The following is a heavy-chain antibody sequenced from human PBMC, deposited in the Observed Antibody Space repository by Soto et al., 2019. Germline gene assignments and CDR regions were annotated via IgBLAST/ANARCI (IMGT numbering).Heavy chain of an antibody. J-gene: IGHJ6*02. Sequence: PSETLSLTCAVHGGSFSGYYWTCIRQPPGKGLECIGEINHSGSTNYSPSLKSRVTISVDTSKNQFSLKVSSVTAADTAVYYCAGECSGASCYFCGMDVWGQGTTVTVSS. CDR1: GGSFSGYY. D-gene: IGHD2-15*01. V-gene: IGHV4-34*01. CDR3: AGECSGASCYFCGMDV. CDR2: INHSGST.